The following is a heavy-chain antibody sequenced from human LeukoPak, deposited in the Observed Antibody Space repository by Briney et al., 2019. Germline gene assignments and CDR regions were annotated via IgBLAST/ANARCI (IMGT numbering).Heavy chain of an antibody. CDR1: GFTFRRYA. J-gene: IGHJ4*02. Sequence: PGGSLRLSCAASGFTFRRYAMSWVRQAPGKGLEWVSAISGSGGSTYYADSVKGRFTISRDNSKNTLYLQMNSLRAEDTALYYCAKDQGQWPSYYFDYWGQGALVTVSS. V-gene: IGHV3-23*01. D-gene: IGHD6-19*01. CDR3: AKDQGQWPSYYFDY. CDR2: ISGSGGST.